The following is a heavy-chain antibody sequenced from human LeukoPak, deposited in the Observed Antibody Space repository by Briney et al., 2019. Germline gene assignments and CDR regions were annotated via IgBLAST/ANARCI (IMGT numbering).Heavy chain of an antibody. CDR3: ARDRGYCSSTSCRGANWFDP. D-gene: IGHD2-2*01. CDR2: IKQDGSEK. V-gene: IGHV3-7*01. Sequence: GGSLRLSCAASGFTFSSYWMSWVRQAPGKGLEWVANIKQDGSEKYYVDSVKGRFTISRDNAKNSLYLQMNSLRAEDTAVYYCARDRGYCSSTSCRGANWFDPWGQGTLVTVSS. J-gene: IGHJ5*02. CDR1: GFTFSSYW.